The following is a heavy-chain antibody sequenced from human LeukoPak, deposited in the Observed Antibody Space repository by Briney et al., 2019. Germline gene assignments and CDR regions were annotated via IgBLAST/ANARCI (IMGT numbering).Heavy chain of an antibody. V-gene: IGHV4-61*02. CDR3: ARMVATNPKATAY. J-gene: IGHJ4*02. CDR2: IYTSGST. CDR1: GGSISSGSYY. D-gene: IGHD5-24*01. Sequence: SQTLPLTCTVSGGSISSGSYYWSWIRQPAGKGLEWIGRIYTSGSTNYNPSLKSRVTISVDTSKNQFSLKLSSVTAADTAVYYCARMVATNPKATAYWGQGTLVTASS.